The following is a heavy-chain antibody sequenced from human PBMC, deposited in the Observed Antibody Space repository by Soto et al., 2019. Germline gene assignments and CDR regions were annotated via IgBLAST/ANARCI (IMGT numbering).Heavy chain of an antibody. D-gene: IGHD3-10*01. CDR3: ASPEIESGSLPNTHRGIDP. CDR2: ISGSGGST. Sequence: GGSLRLSCAASGFTFSSYAMSWVRQAPGKGLEWVSAISGSGGSTYYADSVKGRFTISRDNSKNTLYLQMNSLRAEDTAVYYCASPEIESGSLPNTHRGIDPWGQGTLVTVSS. J-gene: IGHJ5*02. CDR1: GFTFSSYA. V-gene: IGHV3-23*01.